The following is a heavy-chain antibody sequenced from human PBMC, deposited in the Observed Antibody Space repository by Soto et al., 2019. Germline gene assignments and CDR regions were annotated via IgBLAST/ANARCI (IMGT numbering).Heavy chain of an antibody. CDR3: ARAGDGYDYDY. J-gene: IGHJ4*02. CDR1: GGSVSSFY. Sequence: SETLSLTCTVAGGSVSSFYWSWIRPPPGKGLEWIGYIYYSGHTHYNPSLKSRVTISVDTSNNQFSLRLSSVTATDTAVYYCARAGDGYDYDYWGQGTLVTVSS. V-gene: IGHV4-59*02. CDR2: IYYSGHT. D-gene: IGHD5-12*01.